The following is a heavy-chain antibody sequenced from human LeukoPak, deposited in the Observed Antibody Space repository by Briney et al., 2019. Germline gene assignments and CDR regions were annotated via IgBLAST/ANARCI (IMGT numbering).Heavy chain of an antibody. J-gene: IGHJ3*01. D-gene: IGHD2-2*01. CDR3: TKDRSCGGSSCNVGS. Sequence: GGSLRLSFAAAGLSFSSVAMGLVREGPGKGLRRVSVISGSGGSTYYADPVKGRFTIARDNSKNTLLMQTNRLRAEDTAVYYCTKDRSCGGSSCNVGSWGQGTMVTVSS. CDR2: ISGSGGST. V-gene: IGHV3-23*01. CDR1: GLSFSSVA.